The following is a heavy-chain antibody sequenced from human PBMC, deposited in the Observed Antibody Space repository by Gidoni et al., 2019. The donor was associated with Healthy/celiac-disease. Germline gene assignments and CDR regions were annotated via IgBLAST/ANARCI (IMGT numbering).Heavy chain of an antibody. V-gene: IGHV3-9*01. CDR2: ISWNSGSI. J-gene: IGHJ4*02. CDR3: AKARYGGNSATINDFDY. D-gene: IGHD4-17*01. Sequence: EVQLVESGGGVVQPGRSLRLSCAASGFNFADYAMHWGRQAPGKGLEWVSGISWNSGSIGYADYVKGRFTISRDNAKNSLYLQMNSLRAEDTALYYCAKARYGGNSATINDFDYWGQGTLVTVSS. CDR1: GFNFADYA.